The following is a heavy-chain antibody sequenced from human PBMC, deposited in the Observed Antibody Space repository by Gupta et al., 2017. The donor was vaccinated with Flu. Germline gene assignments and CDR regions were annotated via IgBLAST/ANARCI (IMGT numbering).Heavy chain of an antibody. Sequence: WIRQPPGKALEWLARLDWDDDKVYSTSLKTRLTISKDTSKNQVVLTMTNMDPVDTATYYCARTSCTGGDCYSGLFDCWGQGTLVTVSS. V-gene: IGHV2-70*04. J-gene: IGHJ4*02. CDR3: ARTSCTGGDCYSGLFDC. D-gene: IGHD2-21*02. CDR2: LDWDDDK.